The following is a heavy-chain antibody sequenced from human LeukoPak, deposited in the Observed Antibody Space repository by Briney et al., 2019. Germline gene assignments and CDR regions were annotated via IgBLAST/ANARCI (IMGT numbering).Heavy chain of an antibody. D-gene: IGHD3-10*01. Sequence: GASVKVSCKSSGYTFTSYGISWVRQAPGQGLEWMGWISAYNGNTNYAQKLQGRVTMTTDTSTSTAYMELRSLRSDDTAVYYCARGLETYYYGSGPTLGFDPWGQGTLVTVSS. CDR3: ARGLETYYYGSGPTLGFDP. J-gene: IGHJ5*02. V-gene: IGHV1-18*01. CDR1: GYTFTSYG. CDR2: ISAYNGNT.